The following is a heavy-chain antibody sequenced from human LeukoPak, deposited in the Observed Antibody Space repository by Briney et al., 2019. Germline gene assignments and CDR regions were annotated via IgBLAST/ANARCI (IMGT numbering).Heavy chain of an antibody. Sequence: GGSLRLSCAASGFTFSSYSMNWVRQAPGKGLEWVSSISSSSSYIYYADSVKGRFTISRDNAKNSLYLQMNSLRAEDTALYYCARVLAAATDFDYWGQGTLVTVSS. CDR2: ISSSSSYI. CDR1: GFTFSSYS. J-gene: IGHJ4*02. V-gene: IGHV3-21*04. CDR3: ARVLAAATDFDY. D-gene: IGHD2-15*01.